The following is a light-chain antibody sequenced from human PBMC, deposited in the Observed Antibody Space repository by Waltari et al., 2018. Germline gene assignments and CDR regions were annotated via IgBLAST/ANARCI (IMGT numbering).Light chain of an antibody. CDR2: AAS. CDR3: QQSFSHPRT. Sequence: DIEMTQSPSSLSASVGDRVTVTCRSSETIMNYLKWYQQKPGEAPTLLIFAASSLPSGVPSRFSGSGSGTDFTLTISSLQPEDFATYYCQQSFSHPRTFGRGTTVEI. CDR1: ETIMNY. V-gene: IGKV1-39*01. J-gene: IGKJ4*01.